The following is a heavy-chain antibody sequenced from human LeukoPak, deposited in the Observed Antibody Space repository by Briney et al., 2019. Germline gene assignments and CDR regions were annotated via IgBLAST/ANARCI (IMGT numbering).Heavy chain of an antibody. CDR1: GFTFSSYG. Sequence: GGSLRLSCAASGFTFSSYGMHWVRQAPGKGLEWVAFIRYDGSNKYYADSVKGRFTISRDNSKNTLYLQMNSLRAEDTAVYYCAKARRSSSWYLVHFDYWGQGTLVTVSS. J-gene: IGHJ4*02. V-gene: IGHV3-30*02. CDR2: IRYDGSNK. CDR3: AKARRSSSWYLVHFDY. D-gene: IGHD6-13*01.